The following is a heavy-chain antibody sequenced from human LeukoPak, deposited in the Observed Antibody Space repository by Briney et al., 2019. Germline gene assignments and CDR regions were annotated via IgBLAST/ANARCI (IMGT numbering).Heavy chain of an antibody. J-gene: IGHJ4*02. V-gene: IGHV3-53*01. D-gene: IGHD3-10*01. Sequence: GGSLRLSCAASGFTVSSNYMSWVRQAPAKGLEWVSVIYSGGSTYYADSVKGRFTISRDNSKNTLYLQMNSLRAEDTAVYYCASLYDSGSYYNFLDYWGQGTLVTVSS. CDR2: IYSGGST. CDR1: GFTVSSNY. CDR3: ASLYDSGSYYNFLDY.